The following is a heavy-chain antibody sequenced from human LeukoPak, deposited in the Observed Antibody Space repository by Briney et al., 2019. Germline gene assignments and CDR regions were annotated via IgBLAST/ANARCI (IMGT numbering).Heavy chain of an antibody. J-gene: IGHJ4*02. Sequence: PGGSLRLSCAASGFTFSSYSMNWVRQAPGKGLEWVSSISSSSSYIYYADSVKGRFTISRDNAKNSLYLQMNSLRAEDTAVYYCARALHQLLPPLGYWGQGTLVTVSS. CDR3: ARALHQLLPPLGY. CDR1: GFTFSSYS. CDR2: ISSSSSYI. V-gene: IGHV3-21*01. D-gene: IGHD2-2*01.